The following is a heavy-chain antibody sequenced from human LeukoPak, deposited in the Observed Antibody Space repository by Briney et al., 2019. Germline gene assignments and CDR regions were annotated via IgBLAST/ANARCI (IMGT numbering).Heavy chain of an antibody. Sequence: PGGSLRLSCAASGFTFSNAWMSGVRPAPGKGREWVGRIKSKTDGGTTDYAPPVKGRFTISRDDSKHTLYLQMNSLKTEDTAVYYCTTDRGYYYDSSGYDFDYWGQGTLVTVSS. CDR3: TTDRGYYYDSSGYDFDY. CDR2: IKSKTDGGTT. CDR1: GFTFSNAW. J-gene: IGHJ4*02. D-gene: IGHD3-22*01. V-gene: IGHV3-15*01.